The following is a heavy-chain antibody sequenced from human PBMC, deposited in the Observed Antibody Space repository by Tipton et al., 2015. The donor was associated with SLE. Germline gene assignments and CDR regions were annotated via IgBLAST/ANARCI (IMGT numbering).Heavy chain of an antibody. CDR3: RLTLTGYYEFDY. J-gene: IGHJ4*02. D-gene: IGHD3-9*01. CDR1: GYTFISYG. CDR2: ISAYNGNT. V-gene: IGHV1-18*01. Sequence: QVQLVQSGAEVKKPGASVKVSCKASGYTFISYGISWVRQAPGQGLEWMGWISAYNGNTNYAQKLQGRVTMTTDTSTSTAYMELRSLTSDDTAVYYCRLTLTGYYEFDYWGQGTLVTVSS.